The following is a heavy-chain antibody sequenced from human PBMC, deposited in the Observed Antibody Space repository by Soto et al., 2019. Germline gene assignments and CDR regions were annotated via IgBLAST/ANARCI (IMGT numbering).Heavy chain of an antibody. D-gene: IGHD6-6*01. CDR2: IIPIFSTA. CDR3: ARSSRGSSAGDY. Sequence: QLQLVQSGAEVKKPGSAVKVSCKASGGTFSSYAISWVRQAPGQGLEWMGGIIPIFSTANYAQKFQGRVTITADESTSSAYMELSSLRSEDTAVYYCARSSRGSSAGDYWGQGTLVTVSS. J-gene: IGHJ4*02. V-gene: IGHV1-69*01. CDR1: GGTFSSYA.